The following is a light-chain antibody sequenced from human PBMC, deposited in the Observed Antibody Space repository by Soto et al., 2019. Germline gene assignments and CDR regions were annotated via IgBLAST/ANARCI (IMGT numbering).Light chain of an antibody. V-gene: IGKV3-11*01. CDR1: QTVGRS. J-gene: IGKJ1*01. Sequence: IVLTQSAATLSLSPGERATLSCRASQTVGRSLAWYQQKPGQAPRLLISDASNRATGIPARFSGSGSGTDFTLTISSLQSEDFAVYYCQQYNNWPWTFGQGTKVDIK. CDR2: DAS. CDR3: QQYNNWPWT.